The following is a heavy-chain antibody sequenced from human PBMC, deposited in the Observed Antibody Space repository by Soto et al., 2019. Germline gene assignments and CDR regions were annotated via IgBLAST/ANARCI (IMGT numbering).Heavy chain of an antibody. Sequence: SETLSLTCTVSGGSISSGGSYWGWIRQPPGKGLEWIGYIYYSGNTILNASLRSRVTLSVDTSKNQFSLNLSSVTAADTAVYYCVRYCSTTKCPFGYWGQGALVTVS. CDR3: VRYCSTTKCPFGY. CDR1: GGSISSGGSY. V-gene: IGHV4-30-4*01. CDR2: IYYSGNT. D-gene: IGHD2-2*01. J-gene: IGHJ4*02.